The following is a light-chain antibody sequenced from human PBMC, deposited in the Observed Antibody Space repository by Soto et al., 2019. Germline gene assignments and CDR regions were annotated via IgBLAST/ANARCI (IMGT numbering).Light chain of an antibody. CDR2: DVS. Sequence: QSVLTQPRSVSGSPGQSGTISCTGTSSDVGGYNFVSWYQHHPGKAPKLMIYDVSKRPSGVPDRFSGSKSGNTASLTVSGLPAEDEADYYCCSYAGSYTLVFGGGTQLTVL. CDR3: CSYAGSYTLV. J-gene: IGLJ2*01. CDR1: SSDVGGYNF. V-gene: IGLV2-11*01.